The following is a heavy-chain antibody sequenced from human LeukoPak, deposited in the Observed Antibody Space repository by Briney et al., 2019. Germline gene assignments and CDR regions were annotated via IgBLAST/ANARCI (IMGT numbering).Heavy chain of an antibody. J-gene: IGHJ5*02. V-gene: IGHV3-21*01. CDR1: GFTFSRNL. CDR3: ARDEGHYYDSSGYYVDWFDP. CDR2: ISSSSSYI. D-gene: IGHD3-22*01. Sequence: GGSLRLSCAASGFTFSRNLMTWVRQAPGKGLEWVSSISSSSSYIYYADSVKGRFTISRDNAKNSLYLQMNSLRAEDTAVYYCARDEGHYYDSSGYYVDWFDPWGQGTLVTVSS.